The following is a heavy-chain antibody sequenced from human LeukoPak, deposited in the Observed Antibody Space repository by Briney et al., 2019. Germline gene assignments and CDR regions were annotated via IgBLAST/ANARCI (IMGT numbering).Heavy chain of an antibody. CDR1: GFTFSSYS. V-gene: IGHV4-34*08. J-gene: IGHJ4*02. CDR2: INHSGST. CDR3: AINSPSSRVVPAAIYAY. Sequence: GSLRLSCAAPGFTFSSYSMNWVRQPPGKGLEWIGEINHSGSTNYNPSLKSRVTISVDTSKNQFSLKLSSVTAADTAVYYCAINSPSSRVVPAAIYAYWGQGTLVTVSS. D-gene: IGHD2-2*02.